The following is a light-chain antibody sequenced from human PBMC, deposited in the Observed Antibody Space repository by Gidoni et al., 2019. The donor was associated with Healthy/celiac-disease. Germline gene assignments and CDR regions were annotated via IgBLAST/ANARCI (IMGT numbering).Light chain of an antibody. Sequence: QSALTQPASVSGSPGQSITISCTGTSSDVGSYNLVPWYQQHPGKAPKLMIYEVSKRPSGVSNRFSGSKSGNTASLTISELQAEDEADYYCCSYAGSSTSVFGTGTKVTVL. J-gene: IGLJ1*01. CDR2: EVS. CDR3: CSYAGSSTSV. V-gene: IGLV2-23*02. CDR1: SSDVGSYNL.